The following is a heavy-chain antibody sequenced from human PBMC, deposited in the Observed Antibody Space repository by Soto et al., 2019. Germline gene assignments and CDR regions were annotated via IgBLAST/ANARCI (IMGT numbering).Heavy chain of an antibody. CDR1: GYTFTRYD. D-gene: IGHD3-16*02. CDR3: VRGRVMITFGVVIVIDY. Sequence: GASVKVSCKASGYTFTRYDINWVRQAAGQGLEWMGWINPNTGYTDYAQKFQDRVTMTGNTSITTAYMELSGLRSEDTAVYYCVRGRVMITFGVVIVIDYWGQGSPVTVSS. J-gene: IGHJ4*02. CDR2: INPNTGYT. V-gene: IGHV1-8*01.